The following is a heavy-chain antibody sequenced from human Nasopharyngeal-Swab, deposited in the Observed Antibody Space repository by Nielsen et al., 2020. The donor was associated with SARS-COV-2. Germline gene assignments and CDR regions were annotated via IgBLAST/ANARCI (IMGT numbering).Heavy chain of an antibody. CDR3: ARASTVTTFFDL. D-gene: IGHD4-17*01. J-gene: IGHJ2*01. CDR1: GGSFSGYY. Sequence: SETLSLTCAVYGGSFSGYYWSWIRQPPGKGLEWIGEINHSGSTNYNPSLMSRVTISVDTSKNQFSLKLNSVTAADTAVYYCARASTVTTFFDLWGRGTLVTVSS. V-gene: IGHV4-34*01. CDR2: INHSGST.